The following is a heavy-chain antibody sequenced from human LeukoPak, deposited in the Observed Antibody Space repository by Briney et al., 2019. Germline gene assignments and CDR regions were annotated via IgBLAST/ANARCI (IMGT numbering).Heavy chain of an antibody. Sequence: GGSLRLSCAASGFSVSGHYMSWVRQAPGKGLEWVSVLYSGGDTYYADSVKGRFTISRDTSKNTLYLQMNGLRAEDTAVYYCARGNIGYSSAWGRDFDYWGQGTLVTVSS. D-gene: IGHD6-19*01. V-gene: IGHV3-66*01. CDR2: LYSGGDT. CDR3: ARGNIGYSSAWGRDFDY. CDR1: GFSVSGHY. J-gene: IGHJ4*02.